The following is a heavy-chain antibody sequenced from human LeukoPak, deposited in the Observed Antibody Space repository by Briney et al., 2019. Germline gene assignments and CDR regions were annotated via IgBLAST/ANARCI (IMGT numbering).Heavy chain of an antibody. CDR1: GGSFSGYY. Sequence: PSETLSLTCAVYGGSFSGYYWSWSRQPPGKGLEWIGEINHSGSTNYNPSLKSRVTISVDTSKNQFSLKLSSVTAADTAVYYCASKRGATHVHGWFDPWGQGTLVTVSS. J-gene: IGHJ5*02. V-gene: IGHV4-34*01. CDR3: ASKRGATHVHGWFDP. CDR2: INHSGST. D-gene: IGHD3-16*01.